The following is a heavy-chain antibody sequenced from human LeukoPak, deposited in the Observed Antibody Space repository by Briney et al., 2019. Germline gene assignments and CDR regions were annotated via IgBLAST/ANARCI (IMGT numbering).Heavy chain of an antibody. J-gene: IGHJ6*03. V-gene: IGHV1-69*06. D-gene: IGHD4-17*01. CDR1: GYTFTSYG. CDR3: ARARYGDSGSYYYYYMDV. Sequence: ASVKVSCKASGYTFTSYGISWVRQAPGQGLEWMGGIIPIFGTANYAQKFQGRVTITADKSTSTAYMELSSLRSEDTAVYYCARARYGDSGSYYYYYMDVWGKGTTVTVSS. CDR2: IIPIFGTA.